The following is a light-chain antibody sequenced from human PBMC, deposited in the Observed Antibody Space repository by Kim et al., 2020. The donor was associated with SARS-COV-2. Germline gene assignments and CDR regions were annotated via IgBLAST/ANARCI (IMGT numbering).Light chain of an antibody. CDR3: QQYDSHPYT. CDR1: QSVSSW. CDR2: KAS. V-gene: IGKV1-5*03. Sequence: EIQMTQSPSTLYASVGDRVTITCRASQSVSSWLAWYQQKPGKAPKLLIYKASTLEGGVPSRFSGRGSGTEFTLTINTLQPDDFATYSCQQYDSHPYTFGQGTKLEI. J-gene: IGKJ2*01.